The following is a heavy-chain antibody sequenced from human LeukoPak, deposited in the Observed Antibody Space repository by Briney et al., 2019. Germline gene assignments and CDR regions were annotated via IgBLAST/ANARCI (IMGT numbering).Heavy chain of an antibody. V-gene: IGHV3-21*01. CDR2: ISSSSSYI. CDR3: AREPRPRGYYYYGMDV. CDR1: GFTFSNYS. J-gene: IGHJ6*02. Sequence: TGGSLRLSCAASGFTFSNYSMNWVRQAPGKGLEWVSSISSSSSYIYYADSVKGRFTISRDNAKNSLYLQMNSLRAEDTAVYYCAREPRPRGYYYYGMDVWGQGTTVTVSS. D-gene: IGHD6-6*01.